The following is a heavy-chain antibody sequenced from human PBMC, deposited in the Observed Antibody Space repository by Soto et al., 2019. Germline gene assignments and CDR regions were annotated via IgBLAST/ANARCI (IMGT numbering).Heavy chain of an antibody. J-gene: IGHJ3*02. CDR3: AHRLASYSSIVVVHHDAFDI. Sequence: QITVKECGPTLVKPTQTLTLTCTFSVFSLSTSGLGVGWIRQPPGKVLEWLALIYWHDDKRYSPYLKSRLTISQHTSKNHVVLKLTHMDPVDMATYSCAHRLASYSSIVVVHHDAFDIWGQGTMVTVSS. CDR1: VFSLSTSGLG. CDR2: IYWHDDK. V-gene: IGHV2-5*01. D-gene: IGHD2-21*01.